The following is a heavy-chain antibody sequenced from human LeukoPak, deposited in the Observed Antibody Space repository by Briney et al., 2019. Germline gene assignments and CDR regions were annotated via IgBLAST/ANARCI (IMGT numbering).Heavy chain of an antibody. Sequence: ASVKVSCGASGYTFTGYYMHWVRQAPGQGLEWMGWINPNSGGTNYAQKFQGRVTMTRDTSISTAYMELSRLRSDDTAVYYCARGVTYYDFWSGYYSRAFDIWGQGTMVTVSS. CDR2: INPNSGGT. D-gene: IGHD3-3*01. V-gene: IGHV1-2*02. CDR1: GYTFTGYY. J-gene: IGHJ3*02. CDR3: ARGVTYYDFWSGYYSRAFDI.